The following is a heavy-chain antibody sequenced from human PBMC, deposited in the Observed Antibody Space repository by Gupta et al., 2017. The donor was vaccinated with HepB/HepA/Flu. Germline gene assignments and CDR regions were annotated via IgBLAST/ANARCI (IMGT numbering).Heavy chain of an antibody. D-gene: IGHD2-8*01. CDR1: GDSISRRY. J-gene: IGHJ4*02. V-gene: IGHV4-59*11. CDR2: IYPGGGT. CDR3: ARGPFLARNLYCTS. Sequence: QLQLQESGPGLVKASETLSLTCVVSGDSISRRYWSWIRQVPGKGLEWIGYIYPGGGTDYNPSLRSRVTLSLDTSKNQISLQLNSVTAADTAVYYCARGPFLARNLYCTSWGQGTLVTVSS.